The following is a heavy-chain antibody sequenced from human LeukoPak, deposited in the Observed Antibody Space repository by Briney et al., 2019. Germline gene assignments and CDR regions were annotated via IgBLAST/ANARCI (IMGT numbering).Heavy chain of an antibody. J-gene: IGHJ4*02. D-gene: IGHD3-22*01. CDR1: GFTARSNY. CDR2: IYSGGST. CDR3: ARGEDYDRSGYYYVNDY. V-gene: IGHV3-53*01. Sequence: GGSLRLSCAASGFTARSNYMSWVRQAPGKGLEWVSVIYSGGSTYYADSVKGRFTISRDNSKNTLYLQMNSLRVEDTAVYYCARGEDYDRSGYYYVNDYWGQGTLVTVSS.